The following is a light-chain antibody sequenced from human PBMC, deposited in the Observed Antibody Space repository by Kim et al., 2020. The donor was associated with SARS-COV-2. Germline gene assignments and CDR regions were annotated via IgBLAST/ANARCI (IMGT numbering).Light chain of an antibody. CDR3: QQYDRSPHT. CDR1: QTVSSDY. V-gene: IGKV3-20*01. CDR2: DAS. J-gene: IGKJ1*01. Sequence: EIVLTQSPGTLSLSPGERATLSCRASQTVSSDYLAWYQQKPGQAPRLLIYDASNRATGIPDSFSGSGSGTDFTLTISRLEPEDFAVYYCQQYDRSPHTFGQGTRVEI.